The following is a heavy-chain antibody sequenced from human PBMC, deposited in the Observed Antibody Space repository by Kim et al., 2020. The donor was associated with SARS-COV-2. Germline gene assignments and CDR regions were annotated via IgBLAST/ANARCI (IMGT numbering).Heavy chain of an antibody. J-gene: IGHJ3*02. CDR3: ARGPWRGAGWAGGAFDI. V-gene: IGHV1-8*01. Sequence: FPGRVTMTRNTSISTAYMELSSLRSEDTAVYYCARGPWRGAGWAGGAFDIWGQGTMVTVSS. D-gene: IGHD6-19*01.